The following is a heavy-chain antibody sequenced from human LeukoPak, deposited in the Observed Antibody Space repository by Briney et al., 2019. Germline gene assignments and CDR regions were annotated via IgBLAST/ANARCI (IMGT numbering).Heavy chain of an antibody. J-gene: IGHJ6*02. V-gene: IGHV4-30-2*01. CDR2: IYHSGST. Sequence: SETLSLTCAVSGGSISSGGYSWSWIRQPPGKGLEWIGYIYHSGSTYYNPSLKSRVTISVDRSKNQFSLKLSSVTAADTAVYYCARDRIKPPGMDVWAKGPRSPSP. CDR3: ARDRIKPPGMDV. D-gene: IGHD5-18*01. CDR1: GGSISSGGYS.